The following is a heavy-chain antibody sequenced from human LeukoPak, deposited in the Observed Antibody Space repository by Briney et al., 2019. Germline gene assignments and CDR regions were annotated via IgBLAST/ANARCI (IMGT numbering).Heavy chain of an antibody. CDR2: ISGSGGST. CDR1: GFTFSSYA. J-gene: IGHJ4*02. Sequence: PGGSLRLSCAASGFTFSSYAMSWVRQAPGKGLGWVSAISGSGGSTYYADSVKGRFTISRDNSKNTLYLQMNSLRAEDTAVYYCAKGYYYDRKGFDYWGQGTLVTVSS. D-gene: IGHD3-22*01. CDR3: AKGYYYDRKGFDY. V-gene: IGHV3-23*01.